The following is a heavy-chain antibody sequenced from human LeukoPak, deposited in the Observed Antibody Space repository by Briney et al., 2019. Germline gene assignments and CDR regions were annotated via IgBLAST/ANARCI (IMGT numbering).Heavy chain of an antibody. V-gene: IGHV4-4*09. J-gene: IGHJ6*03. CDR1: GGSISSYY. CDR2: IYTSGST. Sequence: SETLSLTCTVSGGSISSYYWSWIRQPPGKGLEWIGYIYTSGSTNYNPSLKSRVTISVDTSKNQFSLKLSSVTAADTAVYYCARRMGYCSGGSCYTYMDVWGKGTTVTVPS. D-gene: IGHD2-15*01. CDR3: ARRMGYCSGGSCYTYMDV.